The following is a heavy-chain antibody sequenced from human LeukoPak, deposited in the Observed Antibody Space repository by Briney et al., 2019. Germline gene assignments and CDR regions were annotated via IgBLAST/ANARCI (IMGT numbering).Heavy chain of an antibody. J-gene: IGHJ4*02. CDR2: INPNSGGT. V-gene: IGHV1-2*02. CDR3: ARDYLRGGRFVGGWKRLDY. D-gene: IGHD3-10*01. CDR1: GYTFTGYY. Sequence: ASVKVSCKASGYTFTGYYMHRVRQAPGQGLEWMGWINPNSGGTNYAQKFQGRVTMTRDTSISTAYMELSRLRSDDTAVYYCARDYLRGGRFVGGWKRLDYWGQGTLVTVSS.